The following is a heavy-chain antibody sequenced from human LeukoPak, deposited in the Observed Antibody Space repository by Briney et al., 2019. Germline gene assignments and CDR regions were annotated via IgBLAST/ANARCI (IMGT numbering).Heavy chain of an antibody. CDR1: GFTFSSYW. D-gene: IGHD3-3*01. J-gene: IGHJ3*02. CDR3: ARDSSAAFNI. CDR2: INSDGSST. Sequence: QPGGSLRLSCAASGFTFSSYWMHWVRQAPGKGLVWVSRINSDGSSTTYADSVKGRFSISRDNAKNTLYLQVNSLRAEDTAVYYCARDSSAAFNIWGQGTMVTVPS. V-gene: IGHV3-74*03.